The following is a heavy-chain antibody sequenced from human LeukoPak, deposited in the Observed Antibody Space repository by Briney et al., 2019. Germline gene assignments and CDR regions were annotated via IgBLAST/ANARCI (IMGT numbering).Heavy chain of an antibody. D-gene: IGHD7-27*01. CDR2: IFSGGST. V-gene: IGHV3-66*02. CDR1: GLTVSSNY. Sequence: GRSLRLSCAASGLTVSSNYMSWVRQAPGKGLEWVSVIFSGGSTYYADSVKGRFTISRDNSKDTLYLQMNSLRPEDTAVYYCARDLGSNWFDPWGQGTLVTVSS. J-gene: IGHJ5*02. CDR3: ARDLGSNWFDP.